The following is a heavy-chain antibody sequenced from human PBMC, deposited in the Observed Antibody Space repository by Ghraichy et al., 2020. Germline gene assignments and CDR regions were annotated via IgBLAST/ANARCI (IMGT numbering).Heavy chain of an antibody. CDR2: IYYMGST. D-gene: IGHD4-11*01. V-gene: IGHV4-39*01. CDR3: ARQECNYLPGDY. CDR1: GGSISSSSYY. Sequence: SQTLSLTCTVSGGSISSSSYYSGWIRQPPGKGLEWIGRIYYMGSTYYNPSLKGRVTISVDTSKNQFSLKLSSVTAADTAVYYCARQECNYLPGDYWGQGTLVTVSS. J-gene: IGHJ4*02.